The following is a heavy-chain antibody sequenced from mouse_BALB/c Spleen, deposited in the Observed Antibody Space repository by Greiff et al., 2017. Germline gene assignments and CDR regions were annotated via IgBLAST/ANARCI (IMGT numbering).Heavy chain of an antibody. D-gene: IGHD1-1*01. CDR3: ARDEDGSSLTWFDY. CDR2: INPSTGYT. V-gene: IGHV1-7*01. Sequence: QVQLQQSGAELAKPGASVKMSCKASGYTFTSYWMHWVKQRPGQGLEWIGYINPSTGYTDYNQKFKDKATLTADKSSSTAYMQLRSLTSEDSAVYDCARDEDGSSLTWFDYWGQGTLVTVSA. J-gene: IGHJ3*01. CDR1: GYTFTSYW.